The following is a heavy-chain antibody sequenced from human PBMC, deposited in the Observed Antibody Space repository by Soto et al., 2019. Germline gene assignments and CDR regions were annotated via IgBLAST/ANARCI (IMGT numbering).Heavy chain of an antibody. CDR2: IYPGDSDT. CDR1: GYSFTSYW. D-gene: IGHD3-22*01. V-gene: IGHV5-51*01. J-gene: IGHJ3*02. CDR3: AREGVVITKTDAFDI. Sequence: PGESLKISCKGSGYSFTSYWIGWVRQMPGKGLEWMGIIYPGDSDTRYSPSFQGQVTISADKSISTAYLQWSSLKASDTAMYYCAREGVVITKTDAFDIWGQGTMVTVSS.